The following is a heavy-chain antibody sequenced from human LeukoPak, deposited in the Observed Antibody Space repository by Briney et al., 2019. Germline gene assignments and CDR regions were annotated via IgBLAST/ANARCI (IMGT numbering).Heavy chain of an antibody. CDR2: IIPIFGTA. V-gene: IGHV1-69*05. CDR1: GGTFSSYA. D-gene: IGHD2-2*01. J-gene: IGHJ6*03. CDR3: ARSEEHCSSTSCYHLGYYYYMVV. Sequence: ASVKVSCKASGGTFSSYAISWVRQAPGQGLEWMGGIIPIFGTANYAQKFQGRVTITTDESTSTAYMELSSLRSEDTAVYYCARSEEHCSSTSCYHLGYYYYMVVWGKGTTVTVSS.